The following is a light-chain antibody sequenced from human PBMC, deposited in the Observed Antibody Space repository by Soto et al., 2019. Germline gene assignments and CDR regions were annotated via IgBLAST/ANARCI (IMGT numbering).Light chain of an antibody. CDR3: QVWDIITYHVV. J-gene: IGLJ2*01. CDR2: DDT. Sequence: SYELTQPPSVSVAPGQTAKITCAGDNIGTKSMHWYQQRPGQAPVLVVHDDTDRAAGIPERFSGSKSGGTATLTISRVEAGDEADYYCQVWDIITYHVVFGGGTKLTVL. CDR1: NIGTKS. V-gene: IGLV3-21*02.